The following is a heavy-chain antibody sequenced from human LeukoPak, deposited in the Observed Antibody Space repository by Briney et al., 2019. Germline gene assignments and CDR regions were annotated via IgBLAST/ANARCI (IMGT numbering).Heavy chain of an antibody. J-gene: IGHJ4*02. D-gene: IGHD3-22*01. CDR2: ISGSGGST. V-gene: IGHV3-23*01. Sequence: NPGGSLRLSCAASGFTFSSYAMSWVRQAPGKGLEWVSAISGSGGSTYYADSVKGRFTISRDNSKNTLYLQMNSLRAEDTAVYYCARGYDSSGYYFDYWGQGTLVTVSS. CDR1: GFTFSSYA. CDR3: ARGYDSSGYYFDY.